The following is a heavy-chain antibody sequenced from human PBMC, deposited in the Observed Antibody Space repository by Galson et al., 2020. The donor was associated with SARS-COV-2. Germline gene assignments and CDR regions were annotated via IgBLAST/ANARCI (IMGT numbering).Heavy chain of an antibody. J-gene: IGHJ4*02. CDR1: GFTFSTYW. D-gene: IGHD6-13*01. V-gene: IGHV3-7*01. Sequence: GGSLRLSCAASGFTFSTYWMSWVRQAPGKGLEWVANINQNGSEKHYVDSVKGRFTISRDNAKNSVYLQMNSLRDEDTAVYYCARAIGSSRSEYWGQGTLVTVSS. CDR3: ARAIGSSRSEY. CDR2: INQNGSEK.